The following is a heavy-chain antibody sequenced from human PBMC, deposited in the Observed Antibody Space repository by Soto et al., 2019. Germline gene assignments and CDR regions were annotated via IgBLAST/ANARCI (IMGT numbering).Heavy chain of an antibody. V-gene: IGHV3-21*01. D-gene: IGHD4-17*01. Sequence: EVQLVESGGGLVKPGGSLRLSCAASGFTFSSYSMNWVRQAPGKGLEWVSSISSSSSYIYYADTVKGRFTISRDNAKNSLYLQMNSLRAEDTAVYYCARTSIYGDYLLFDIWGQGTMVTVSS. CDR1: GFTFSSYS. J-gene: IGHJ3*02. CDR3: ARTSIYGDYLLFDI. CDR2: ISSSSSYI.